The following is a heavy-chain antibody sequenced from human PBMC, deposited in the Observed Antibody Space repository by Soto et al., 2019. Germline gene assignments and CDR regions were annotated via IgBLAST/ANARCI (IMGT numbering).Heavy chain of an antibody. V-gene: IGHV4-59*12. CDR1: GGSINNFY. CDR2: ISYSGNT. CDR3: AREMSRGGYYDSSGYYGPFDY. J-gene: IGHJ4*02. Sequence: XATLSLPSTVSGGSINNFYWSWIRQPPGKGLEWIGYISYSGNTNYNPSFKSRVTISVDTSKNQFSLKLSSVTAADTAVYYCAREMSRGGYYDSSGYYGPFDYWAQGTLVTVSS. D-gene: IGHD3-22*01.